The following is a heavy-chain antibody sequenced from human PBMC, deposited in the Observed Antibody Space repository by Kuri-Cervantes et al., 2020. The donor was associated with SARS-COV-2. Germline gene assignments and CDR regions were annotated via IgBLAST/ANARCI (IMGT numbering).Heavy chain of an antibody. J-gene: IGHJ4*02. CDR2: INPNSGGT. CDR3: AREGQWLAEFDY. CDR1: GDSFSSYS. Sequence: ASVKVSCKASGDSFSSYSFNWVRQAPGQGLEWMGWINPNSGGTNYAQKFQGRVTMTRDTSISTAYMELSRLRSDDTAVYYCAREGQWLAEFDYWGQGTLVTVSS. D-gene: IGHD6-19*01. V-gene: IGHV1-2*02.